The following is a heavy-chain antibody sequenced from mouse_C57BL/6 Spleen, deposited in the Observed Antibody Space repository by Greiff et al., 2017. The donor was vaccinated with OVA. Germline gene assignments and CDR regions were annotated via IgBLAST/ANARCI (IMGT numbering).Heavy chain of an antibody. CDR3: ARWYYGSDYAMDY. CDR1: GYTFTSYW. D-gene: IGHD1-1*01. Sequence: QVQLQQPGAELVKPGASVKLSCKASGYTFTSYWMHWVKQRPGQGLEWIGMIHPNSGRTNYNEKFKSKATLTVDKSSSTAYMQLSSLTSEDSAVYYCARWYYGSDYAMDYWGQGTSVTVSS. J-gene: IGHJ4*01. V-gene: IGHV1-64*01. CDR2: IHPNSGRT.